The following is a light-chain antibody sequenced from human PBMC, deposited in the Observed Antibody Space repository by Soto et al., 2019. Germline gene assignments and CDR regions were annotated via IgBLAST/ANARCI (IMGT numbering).Light chain of an antibody. Sequence: EIVMTQSPASLSVSPGDGATLSCRASQTVASNLAWYQQKPGQGPRLLIHGASTRAAGVPAGFSGSGSGTDFTLTISRLQSEDFAVYYCQQYHNWPPQYTFGQGTKLQI. CDR2: GAS. V-gene: IGKV3-15*01. CDR3: QQYHNWPPQYT. CDR1: QTVASN. J-gene: IGKJ2*01.